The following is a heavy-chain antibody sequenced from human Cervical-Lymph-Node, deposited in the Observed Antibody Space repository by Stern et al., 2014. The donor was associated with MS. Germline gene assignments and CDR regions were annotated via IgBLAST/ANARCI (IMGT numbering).Heavy chain of an antibody. Sequence: QVQLQESGPGLVRPSGTPSLTCAVSGDSISNDNWWSWVRQPPGKGLEWIGEVYHTGSANCDPSLKSRVTISVDKSKNQFSLRLTSMTAADTAVYYCARDQGFQLMNSWGQGTLVIVSS. CDR1: GDSISNDNW. CDR3: ARDQGFQLMNS. CDR2: VYHTGSA. V-gene: IGHV4-4*02. J-gene: IGHJ4*02. D-gene: IGHD2-2*01.